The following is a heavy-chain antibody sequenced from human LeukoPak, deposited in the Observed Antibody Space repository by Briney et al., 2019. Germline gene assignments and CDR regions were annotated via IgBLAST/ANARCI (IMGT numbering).Heavy chain of an antibody. Sequence: SGTLSLTCTVSGGSISSYYWSWIRQPPGKGLEWIGYIYYSGSTNYNPSLKSRVTISVDTSKNQFSLKLSSVTAADTAVYYCAGRYYYGSGSPDYWGQGTLVTVSS. CDR1: GGSISSYY. V-gene: IGHV4-59*08. D-gene: IGHD3-10*01. CDR2: IYYSGST. J-gene: IGHJ4*02. CDR3: AGRYYYGSGSPDY.